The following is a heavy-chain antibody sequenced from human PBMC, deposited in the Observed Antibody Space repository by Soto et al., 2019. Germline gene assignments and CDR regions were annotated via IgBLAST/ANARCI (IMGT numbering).Heavy chain of an antibody. D-gene: IGHD3-22*01. CDR3: ARMRSDYDSSGLDY. J-gene: IGHJ4*02. Sequence: SGPTLVNPTETLTLTCTFSGFSLGTSGMRVSWIRQAPGKALEWLARIDWDEDRFYSTSLKTRLTISNDTSKNQVVLTMTKMDPVDTATYYCARMRSDYDSSGLDYWGQGILVTVSS. V-gene: IGHV2-70*04. CDR1: GFSLGTSGMR. CDR2: IDWDEDR.